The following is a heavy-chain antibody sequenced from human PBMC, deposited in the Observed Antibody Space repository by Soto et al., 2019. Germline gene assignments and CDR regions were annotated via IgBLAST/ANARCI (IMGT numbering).Heavy chain of an antibody. CDR3: ARIALDYCSGGSCFLPFDS. CDR2: INAGNGNT. Sequence: ASVKVSCKASGYTFTSYAMHWVRQAPGQRLEWMGWINAGNGNTKYSQKFQGRVTITRDTSASTAYMELSSLRSEDTAVYYCARIALDYCSGGSCFLPFDSWGQGTLVTVSS. D-gene: IGHD2-15*01. V-gene: IGHV1-3*01. J-gene: IGHJ4*02. CDR1: GYTFTSYA.